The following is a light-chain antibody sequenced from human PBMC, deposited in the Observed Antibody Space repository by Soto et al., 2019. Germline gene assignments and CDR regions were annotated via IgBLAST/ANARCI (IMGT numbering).Light chain of an antibody. CDR1: QSVSGN. CDR2: GAS. CDR3: HQYNNWPSWT. Sequence: EIVMTQSPATLSVSPGERATLSCRASQSVSGNLAWYQQKPGQAPRLLIYGASTRATGIPVRFSGSGSGTEFSLTINSLQSEDFAVYYCHQYNNWPSWTFGQGTKVEIK. J-gene: IGKJ1*01. V-gene: IGKV3D-15*01.